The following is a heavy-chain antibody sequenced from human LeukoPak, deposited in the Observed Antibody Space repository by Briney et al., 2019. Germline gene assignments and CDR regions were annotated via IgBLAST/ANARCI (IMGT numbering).Heavy chain of an antibody. J-gene: IGHJ4*02. D-gene: IGHD2-8*02. CDR2: IFPSGGEI. V-gene: IGHV3-23*01. CDR3: ATYRQVLLPFES. CDR1: GFTFSTFA. Sequence: PGGSLRLSCAASGFTFSTFARIWVRQPPGKGLEWVSSIFPSGGEIHYADSVRGRFTISRDNSKSNLSLQMNSLRAEDTAIYYCATYRQVLLPFESWGQGTLVTVSS.